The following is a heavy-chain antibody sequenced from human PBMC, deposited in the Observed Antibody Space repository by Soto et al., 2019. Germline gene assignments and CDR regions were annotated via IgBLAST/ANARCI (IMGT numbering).Heavy chain of an antibody. J-gene: IGHJ5*02. CDR1: GFIFENFG. CDR3: AKNQGVELVPLATVDWFDP. Sequence: GSLRLSCAASGFIFENFGMSWVRQAPGKGLEWISSIGGSGFKKYYADSVKGRFTISRDSSKSTVYLELNNLSAEDTAVYHCAKNQGVELVPLATVDWFDPWGQGSVVTVSS. D-gene: IGHD1-26*01. V-gene: IGHV3-23*01. CDR2: IGGSGFKK.